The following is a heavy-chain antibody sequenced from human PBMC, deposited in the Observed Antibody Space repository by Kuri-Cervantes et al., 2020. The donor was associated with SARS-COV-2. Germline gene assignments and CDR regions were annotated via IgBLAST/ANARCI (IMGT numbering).Heavy chain of an antibody. CDR2: LKQDGSEK. CDR3: ARAPGASIAVAGPLVTYFDY. Sequence: GESPKTFCAASGFTFSRHWIHWVRPAPGKGREWVANLKQDGSEKYYVDSVKGRCTISRDNAKNSLYLQTNSLRAEDTAVYYCARAPGASIAVAGPLVTYFDYWGQGTLVTVSS. D-gene: IGHD6-19*01. J-gene: IGHJ4*02. V-gene: IGHV3-7*03. CDR1: GFTFSRHW.